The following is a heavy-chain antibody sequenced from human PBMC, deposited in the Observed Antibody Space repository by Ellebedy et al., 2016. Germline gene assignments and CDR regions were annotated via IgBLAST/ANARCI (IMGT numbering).Heavy chain of an antibody. J-gene: IGHJ4*02. D-gene: IGHD5-24*01. CDR2: MDNSGRT. V-gene: IGHV4-59*01. Sequence: SETLSLTXSVSGGSISGYSWSWIRQPPEKGLEWIGYMDNSGRTNYNPSLKSRVTILVDTSKNQFSLKLSSVTAADTAVYYCARVDVWGDGYNWPLDYWGQGTLVTVSS. CDR3: ARVDVWGDGYNWPLDY. CDR1: GGSISGYS.